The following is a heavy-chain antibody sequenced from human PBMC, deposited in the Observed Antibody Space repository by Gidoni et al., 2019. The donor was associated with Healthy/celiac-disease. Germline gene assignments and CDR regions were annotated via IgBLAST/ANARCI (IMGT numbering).Heavy chain of an antibody. CDR3: ARVLYCTNGVCYPPDY. Sequence: EVQLVESWGGLVKPGGSLRLPGAAYGFTFSPYIMNWGRQAPGTGLEWVSFISRSSSYICYADSVKGRFTISRDNAKNSLYLQMNSLRAEDTAVYYCARVLYCTNGVCYPPDYWGQGTLVTVSS. CDR2: ISRSSSYI. V-gene: IGHV3-21*05. CDR1: GFTFSPYI. D-gene: IGHD2-8*01. J-gene: IGHJ4*02.